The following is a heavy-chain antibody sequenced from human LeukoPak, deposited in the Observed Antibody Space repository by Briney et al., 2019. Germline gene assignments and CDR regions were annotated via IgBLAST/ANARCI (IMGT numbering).Heavy chain of an antibody. CDR3: AKDSLAGSSGWFDP. Sequence: GGSLRLSCAASGFSFSSYAMNWVRQAPGKGLEWVSGISVSGGSTNYADSVKGRFTISRDNPKNTLYLQMNSLRAEDTAVYCCAKDSLAGSSGWFDPWGQGTLVTVSS. D-gene: IGHD6-19*01. CDR1: GFSFSSYA. CDR2: ISVSGGST. V-gene: IGHV3-23*01. J-gene: IGHJ5*02.